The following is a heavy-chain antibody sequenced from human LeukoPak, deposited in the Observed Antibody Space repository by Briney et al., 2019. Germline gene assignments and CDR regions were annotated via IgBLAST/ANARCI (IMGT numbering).Heavy chain of an antibody. J-gene: IGHJ4*02. CDR2: ISGSGDST. Sequence: PGGSLRLSCAASGFIFSSYAMGWVRQAPGKGLEWVSAISGSGDSTYYADSVKGRFTISRDNSKNTLDLQMNNLRVDDTAVYYCATLVAVGATYFDFWGQGTLVTVSS. CDR1: GFIFSSYA. D-gene: IGHD1-26*01. CDR3: ATLVAVGATYFDF. V-gene: IGHV3-23*01.